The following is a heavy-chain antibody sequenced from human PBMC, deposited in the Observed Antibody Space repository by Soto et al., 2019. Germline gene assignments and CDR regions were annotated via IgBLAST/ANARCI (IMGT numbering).Heavy chain of an antibody. CDR1: GFTFRTFW. Sequence: GGSLRLSCAASGFTFRTFWMSWVRQAPGKGLEWVANIKEDGTEKNYAESLKGRFTISRDNSRNTLYLQMNSLRVEDTALYYCAKDKYGANPGSPFDYWGQGTVVTVSS. J-gene: IGHJ4*02. CDR3: AKDKYGANPGSPFDY. CDR2: IKEDGTEK. V-gene: IGHV3-7*01. D-gene: IGHD2-8*01.